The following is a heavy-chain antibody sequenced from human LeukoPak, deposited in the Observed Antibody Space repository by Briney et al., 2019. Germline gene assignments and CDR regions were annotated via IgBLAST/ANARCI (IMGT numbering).Heavy chain of an antibody. V-gene: IGHV3-74*01. CDR3: ASTLSSGWAVDY. CDR2: INSDGSST. CDR1: GFTFSSYW. Sequence: GGSLRLSCAASGFTFSSYWMHWVRQAPGKGLVWVSRINSDGSSTSYADSVKGRFTISRDNSKNTLYLQMNSLRAEDTAVYYCASTLSSGWAVDYWGQGTLVTVSS. D-gene: IGHD6-19*01. J-gene: IGHJ4*02.